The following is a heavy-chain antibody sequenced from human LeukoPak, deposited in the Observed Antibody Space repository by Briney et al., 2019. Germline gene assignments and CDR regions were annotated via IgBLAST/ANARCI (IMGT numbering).Heavy chain of an antibody. CDR2: IFHNGKT. J-gene: IGHJ4*02. V-gene: IGHV4-39*07. CDR1: GGSVSTSDYY. Sequence: SETLSLTCTVSGGSVSTSDYYWGWIRPTPGKGLEWIGDIFHNGKTNYNPSLKDRVTISIDTSNNRFSLRLPSVTAADTAVYYCARIFDSWGQGTLVTVSS. CDR3: ARIFDS.